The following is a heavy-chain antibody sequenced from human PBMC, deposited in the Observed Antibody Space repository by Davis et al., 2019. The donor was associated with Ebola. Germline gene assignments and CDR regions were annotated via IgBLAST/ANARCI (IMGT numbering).Heavy chain of an antibody. J-gene: IGHJ4*02. CDR3: TYSSSSRGDY. V-gene: IGHV3-33*01. D-gene: IGHD6-6*01. CDR2: IWYDGSNK. Sequence: LSLTCAASGFTFSSYGMHWVRQAPGKGLEWVAVIWYDGSNKYYADSVKGRFTISRDNSKNTLYLQMNSLKTEDTAVYYCTYSSSSRGDYWGQGTLVTVSS. CDR1: GFTFSSYG.